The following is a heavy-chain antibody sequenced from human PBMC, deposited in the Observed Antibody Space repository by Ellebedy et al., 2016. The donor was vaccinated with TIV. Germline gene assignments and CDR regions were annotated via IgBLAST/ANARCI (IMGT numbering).Heavy chain of an antibody. V-gene: IGHV1-2*02. CDR2: IHPKSGDT. J-gene: IGHJ4*02. CDR3: ARDFWGTYEY. CDR1: GYTFIDYE. D-gene: IGHD3-16*01. Sequence: ASVKVSXXASGYTFIDYEIHWVRQARGQGFEWVGRIHPKSGDTYYAQKFQGRVTMTRETSISTAYMELSSLTSDDTAVYYCARDFWGTYEYWGQGTLVTVSS.